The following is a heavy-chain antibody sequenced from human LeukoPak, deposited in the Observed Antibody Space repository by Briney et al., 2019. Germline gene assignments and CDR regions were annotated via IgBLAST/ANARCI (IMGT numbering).Heavy chain of an antibody. Sequence: PGGSLRLSCAASGVTFSSYGMHWVRQAPGKGLEGGAFIRYDGSNKYYADSVKGRFTISRDNSKNTLYLQMNSLRAEDTAVYYCILLWFGGLIDYWGQGTLVTVSS. CDR3: ILLWFGGLIDY. V-gene: IGHV3-30*02. CDR2: IRYDGSNK. D-gene: IGHD3-10*01. J-gene: IGHJ4*02. CDR1: GVTFSSYG.